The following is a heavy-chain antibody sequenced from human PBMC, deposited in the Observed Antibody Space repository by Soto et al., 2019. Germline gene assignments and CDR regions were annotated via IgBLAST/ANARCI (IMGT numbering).Heavy chain of an antibody. Sequence: GGSLRLSCAASGFKFGDHYMTWIRQAPGKGLEWVSKISGDGATQYYADSVKGRFTVSRDNTKNSLHLQMNSLRAEDTALYYCAGDPFYYASGFWGQGTLVTVSS. CDR3: AGDPFYYASGF. CDR1: GFKFGDHY. CDR2: ISGDGATQ. D-gene: IGHD3-10*01. V-gene: IGHV3-11*01. J-gene: IGHJ4*02.